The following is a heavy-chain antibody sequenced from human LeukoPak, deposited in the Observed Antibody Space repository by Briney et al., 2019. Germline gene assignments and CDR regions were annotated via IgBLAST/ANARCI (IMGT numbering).Heavy chain of an antibody. CDR2: IYYSGGT. V-gene: IGHV4-59*01. CDR3: ARVPGYSSGWAFDY. J-gene: IGHJ4*02. CDR1: GGSISSYY. Sequence: NPSETLSLTCTVSGGSISSYYWSWIRQPPGKGLEWIGYIYYSGGTNYNPSLKSRATISVDTSKNQFSLKLSSVTAADTAVYYCARVPGYSSGWAFDYWGQGTLVTVSS. D-gene: IGHD6-19*01.